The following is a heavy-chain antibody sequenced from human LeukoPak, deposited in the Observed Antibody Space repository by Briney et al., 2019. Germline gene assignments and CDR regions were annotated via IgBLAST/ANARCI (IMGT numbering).Heavy chain of an antibody. CDR1: GGSISNYY. J-gene: IGHJ4*02. D-gene: IGHD2-8*01. V-gene: IGHV4-4*07. CDR2: IYSSGSP. Sequence: SETLSLTCTVSGGSISNYYWSWIRQPAGKGLEWIGRIYSSGSPNYNPSLKSRVTMSVDTSKNQFSLKLSSVTAADTAVYYCARGVSPPDFDYWGQGTLVTVSS. CDR3: ARGVSPPDFDY.